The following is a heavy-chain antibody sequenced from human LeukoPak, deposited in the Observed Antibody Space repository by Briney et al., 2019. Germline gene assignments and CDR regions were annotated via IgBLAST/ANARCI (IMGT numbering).Heavy chain of an antibody. Sequence: SETLSLTCAVYGGSFSGYYWSWIRQPPGKGLEWIGEINHSGSTNYNPSLKSRVTISVDTSENQFSLKLSSVTAADTAVYYCARVRGYFDYWAREPWSPSPQ. CDR2: INHSGST. D-gene: IGHD5-24*01. J-gene: IGHJ4*02. V-gene: IGHV4-34*01. CDR1: GGSFSGYY. CDR3: ARVRGYFDY.